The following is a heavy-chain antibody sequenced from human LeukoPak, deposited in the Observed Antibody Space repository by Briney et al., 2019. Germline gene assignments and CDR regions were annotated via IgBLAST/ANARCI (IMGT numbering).Heavy chain of an antibody. CDR1: GFTFSSYG. CDR2: ISYDGSNK. D-gene: IGHD6-13*01. V-gene: IGHV3-30*18. Sequence: GGSLRLSCAASGFTFSSYGIHWVRQAPGKGLEWVAVISYDGSNKYYADSVKGRFTISRDNSKNTLYLQMNSLRAEDTAVYYCAKSKSSLGMCDYWGQGTLVTVSS. CDR3: AKSKSSLGMCDY. J-gene: IGHJ4*02.